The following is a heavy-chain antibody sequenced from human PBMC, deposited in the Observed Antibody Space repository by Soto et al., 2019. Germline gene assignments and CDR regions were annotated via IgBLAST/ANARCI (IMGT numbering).Heavy chain of an antibody. CDR1: GGTFSSYT. Sequence: VASVKVSCKASGGTFSSYTISWVRQAPGQGLEWMGRIIPILGIANYAQKFQGRVTITADKSTSTAYMELSSLRSEDTAVYYCAREDYGGKGDDAFDIWGQGTMVTVSS. CDR3: AREDYGGKGDDAFDI. D-gene: IGHD4-17*01. V-gene: IGHV1-69*04. CDR2: IIPILGIA. J-gene: IGHJ3*02.